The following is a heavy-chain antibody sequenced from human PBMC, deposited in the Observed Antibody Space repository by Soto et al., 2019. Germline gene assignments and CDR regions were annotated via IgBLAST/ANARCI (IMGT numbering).Heavy chain of an antibody. V-gene: IGHV3-33*01. CDR1: GFAFSAYG. D-gene: IGHD2-15*01. CDR2: IWYDGSQK. CDR3: ARETDGIVIHYGMDV. Sequence: LRLSCAASGFAFSAYGMHWLRQAPGKGLEWVAIIWYDGSQKYYADSVKGRFSISRDNSKNTVFLQMDSLRAEDTAVYFCARETDGIVIHYGMDVWGQGTTVTVSS. J-gene: IGHJ6*02.